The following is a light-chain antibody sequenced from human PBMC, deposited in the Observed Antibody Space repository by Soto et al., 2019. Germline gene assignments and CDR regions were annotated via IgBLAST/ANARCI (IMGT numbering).Light chain of an antibody. CDR3: QQGYSISWT. J-gene: IGKJ1*01. Sequence: ELVLTQSPGTLSLSPGGSATLSCRASQSVSRYLAWYQQKPGQALRLLIYDASKRATGIPARFSGSGSGTDFTLTISSLEPEDFATYYCQQGYSISWTFGQGTKVEIK. CDR2: DAS. V-gene: IGKV3-11*01. CDR1: QSVSRY.